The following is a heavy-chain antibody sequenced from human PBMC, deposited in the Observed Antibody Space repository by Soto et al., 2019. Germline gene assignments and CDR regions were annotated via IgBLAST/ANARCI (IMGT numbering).Heavy chain of an antibody. CDR1: GGSISSSSYY. CDR3: TRGGDPYKTGH. Sequence: SETLSLTCTVTGGSISSSSYYWGWIRQPPGKGLEWIGSIYYSGSTYYNLSLKSRVTISVDTSKNQFSLKLTSVNTADTAIYFCTRGGDPYKTGHWGQGTLLTVSS. J-gene: IGHJ4*02. D-gene: IGHD2-21*01. CDR2: IYYSGST. V-gene: IGHV4-39*07.